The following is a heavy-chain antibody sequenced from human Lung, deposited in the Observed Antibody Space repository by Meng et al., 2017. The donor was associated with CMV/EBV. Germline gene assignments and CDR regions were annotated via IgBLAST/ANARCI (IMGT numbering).Heavy chain of an antibody. CDR1: GDSVSSNSAT. Sequence: SETLSLXXAISGDSVSSNSATWNWIRQSPSRGLEWLGRTYYKSKWNHDYAVSVKSRISFNPDTSKNQFSLQLSSVTPDDTAVYYCARVFGDITGYVFDYWGQGTLVTVSS. CDR3: ARVFGDITGYVFDY. J-gene: IGHJ4*02. D-gene: IGHD3-22*01. CDR2: TYYKSKWNH. V-gene: IGHV6-1*01.